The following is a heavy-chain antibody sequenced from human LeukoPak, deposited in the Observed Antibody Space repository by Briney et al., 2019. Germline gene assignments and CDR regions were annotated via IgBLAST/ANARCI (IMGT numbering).Heavy chain of an antibody. V-gene: IGHV1-18*01. Sequence: ASVKVSCKASGYTFTSYGISWVRQAPGQGLEWLGWISAYNGNTNYAQKLQGRGTMTTDTSTSTAYMELMSLRSDDTAVYYCAGGLLRFANDYWGQGTLVIVSS. CDR2: ISAYNGNT. D-gene: IGHD3-3*01. J-gene: IGHJ4*02. CDR3: AGGLLRFANDY. CDR1: GYTFTSYG.